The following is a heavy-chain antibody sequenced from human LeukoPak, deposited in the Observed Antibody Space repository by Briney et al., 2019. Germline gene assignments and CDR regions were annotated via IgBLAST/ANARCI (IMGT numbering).Heavy chain of an antibody. CDR2: IYYSGST. CDR3: ARVGSGWYRWFDP. V-gene: IGHV4-59*12. D-gene: IGHD6-19*01. Sequence: PSETLSLTCTVSGGSISSYYWSWIRQPPGKGLEWIGYIYYSGSTNYNPSLKSRVTISVDTSKNQFSLKLSSVTAADTAVYYCARVGSGWYRWFDPWGQGTLVTVSS. J-gene: IGHJ5*02. CDR1: GGSISSYY.